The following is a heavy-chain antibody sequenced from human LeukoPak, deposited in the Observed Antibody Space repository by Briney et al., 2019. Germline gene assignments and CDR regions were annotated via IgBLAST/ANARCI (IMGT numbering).Heavy chain of an antibody. Sequence: PGASVKVSCKASGYTFTSYDINWVRQAAGQGLEGVGWVNPNSGNTGYAQKFQGRVNMTRNTSISTAYMELRSLRPRDTAVSYCSRGPSYSRSPVYYYYYFMVVWGKGKTVTVSS. V-gene: IGHV1-8*01. CDR2: VNPNSGNT. D-gene: IGHD1-26*01. CDR1: GYTFTSYD. CDR3: SRGPSYSRSPVYYYYYFMVV. J-gene: IGHJ6*03.